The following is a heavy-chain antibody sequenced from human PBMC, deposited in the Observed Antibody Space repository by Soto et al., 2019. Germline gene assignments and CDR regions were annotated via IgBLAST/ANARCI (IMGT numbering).Heavy chain of an antibody. D-gene: IGHD3-9*01. Sequence: QVQLVQSGAEVKKPGASVKVSCKASGYTFTSYDINWVRQATGQGLEWMGWMNPNSGNTGYAQKFQGRVTMTRNTSINTAYMELSSLRSEDTAVYYCARVGSVLYDILTSYTPHYYYYYYMDVWGKGTTVTVAS. V-gene: IGHV1-8*01. J-gene: IGHJ6*03. CDR3: ARVGSVLYDILTSYTPHYYYYYYMDV. CDR1: GYTFTSYD. CDR2: MNPNSGNT.